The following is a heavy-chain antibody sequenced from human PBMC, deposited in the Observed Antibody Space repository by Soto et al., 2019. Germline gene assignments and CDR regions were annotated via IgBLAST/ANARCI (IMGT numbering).Heavy chain of an antibody. Sequence: SLKLPGKAAGYTFTNYNISWVRQAPGQGLEWMGWISAYNGNTNYAQKLQGRVTMTTDTSTSTAYMELGSLRSDDTAVYYCAMGSSGWYGDTYFDYWGQGTLVTVSS. V-gene: IGHV1-18*01. CDR3: AMGSSGWYGDTYFDY. CDR1: GYTFTNYN. D-gene: IGHD6-19*01. J-gene: IGHJ4*02. CDR2: ISAYNGNT.